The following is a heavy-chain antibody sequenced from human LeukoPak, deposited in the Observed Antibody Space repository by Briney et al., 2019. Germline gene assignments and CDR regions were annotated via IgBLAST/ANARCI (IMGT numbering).Heavy chain of an antibody. J-gene: IGHJ4*02. CDR2: ISGSAGST. CDR1: GFTFTSNA. CDR3: EKFSSGYTFD. D-gene: IGHD5-18*01. Sequence: PGRSLRLACAASGFTFTSNAMSWVRQPPGKGLEWVSGISGSAGSTTYAESVKGRFTISRDNSKSTLYLQMNSLRVEDTALYYCEKFSSGYTFDWGQGTLVTVSS. V-gene: IGHV3-23*01.